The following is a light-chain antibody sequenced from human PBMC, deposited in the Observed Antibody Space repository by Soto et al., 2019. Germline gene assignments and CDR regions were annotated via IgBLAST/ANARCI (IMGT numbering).Light chain of an antibody. CDR3: QKYNTATRT. CDR1: QDIRHF. V-gene: IGKV1-27*01. CDR2: AAS. J-gene: IGKJ4*01. Sequence: IQMTQSPSALSASVGDRVTITCRASQDIRHFLAWHQHKPGRVPKLLIYAASTLQSGVPSRFSGSGSGTDFILTISSLQPEDAATYSCQKYNTATRTFGGGTTVEI.